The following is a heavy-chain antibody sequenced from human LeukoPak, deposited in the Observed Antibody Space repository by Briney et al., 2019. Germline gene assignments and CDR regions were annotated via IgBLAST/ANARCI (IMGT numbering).Heavy chain of an antibody. CDR2: ISSSSSYI. J-gene: IGHJ3*02. CDR3: ARGGTRTQRIQLLTPDDAFDI. CDR1: GFTFSSYS. D-gene: IGHD5-18*01. Sequence: KAGGSLRLSCAASGFTFSSYSMNWVRQAPGKGLEWVSSISSSSSYIYYADSVKGRFTISRDNAKNSLYLQMNSLRAEDTAVYYCARGGTRTQRIQLLTPDDAFDIWGQGTMVTVSS. V-gene: IGHV3-21*01.